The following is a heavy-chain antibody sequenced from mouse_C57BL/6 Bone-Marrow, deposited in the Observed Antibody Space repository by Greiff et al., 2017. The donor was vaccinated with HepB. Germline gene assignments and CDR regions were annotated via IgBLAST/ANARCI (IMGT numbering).Heavy chain of an antibody. CDR2: INPNYGTT. CDR1: GYSFTDYN. Sequence: VQLQQSGPELVKPGASVKISCKASGYSFTDYNMNWVKQSNGKSLEWIGVINPNYGTTSYNQKFKGKATLTVDQSSSTAYMQLNSLTSEDSAVYYCASHYYGSSYRYFDVWGTGTTVTVSS. V-gene: IGHV1-39*01. D-gene: IGHD1-1*01. J-gene: IGHJ1*03. CDR3: ASHYYGSSYRYFDV.